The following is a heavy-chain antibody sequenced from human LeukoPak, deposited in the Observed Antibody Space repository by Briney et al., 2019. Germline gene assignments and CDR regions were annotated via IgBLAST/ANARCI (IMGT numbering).Heavy chain of an antibody. Sequence: ASVKVSCKASGYTFTSYGISWVRQAPGQGLEWMGWISTYNGNTNYAQKLHGRVTMTTDTSTSTAYMELRSLRSDDTAVYYCARSNYDFWSGYYNYYYMDVWGKGTTVTVSS. V-gene: IGHV1-18*01. CDR1: GYTFTSYG. D-gene: IGHD3-3*01. CDR3: ARSNYDFWSGYYNYYYMDV. CDR2: ISTYNGNT. J-gene: IGHJ6*03.